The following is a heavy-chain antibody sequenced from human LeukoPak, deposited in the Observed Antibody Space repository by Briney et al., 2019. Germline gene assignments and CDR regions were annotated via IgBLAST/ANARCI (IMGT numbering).Heavy chain of an antibody. CDR3: ARCRFGKQIDY. J-gene: IGHJ4*02. Sequence: PSETLSLTCAVYGGSFCGYYWSWIRQPPGKGLEWIGEINHSGSTNYNPSLKSRVTISVDTSKNQFSLKLSSVTAADTAVYYCARCRFGKQIDYWGQGTLVTVSS. CDR2: INHSGST. CDR1: GGSFCGYY. D-gene: IGHD3-10*01. V-gene: IGHV4-34*01.